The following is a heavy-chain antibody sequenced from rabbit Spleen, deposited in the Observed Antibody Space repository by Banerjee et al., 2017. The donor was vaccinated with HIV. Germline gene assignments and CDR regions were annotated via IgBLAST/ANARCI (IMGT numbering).Heavy chain of an antibody. CDR2: TAAGRSAFT. CDR3: ARDTSTSFSSYGMDL. Sequence: KPEGSLKLSCTASGFSFSNKAVMCWVRQAPGKGLEWIACTAAGRSAFTYYASWAKGRFTCSKASSTTVTLQMTSLTAADTATYFCARDTSTSFSSYGMDLWGPGTLVTVS. J-gene: IGHJ6*01. D-gene: IGHD1-1*01. V-gene: IGHV1S45*01. CDR1: GFSFSNKAV.